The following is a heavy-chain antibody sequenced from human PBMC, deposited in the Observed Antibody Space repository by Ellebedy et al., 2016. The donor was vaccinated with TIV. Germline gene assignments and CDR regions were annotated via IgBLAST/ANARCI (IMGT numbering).Heavy chain of an antibody. CDR1: GFSFSDYA. J-gene: IGHJ6*02. D-gene: IGHD4-11*01. Sequence: GGSLRLXXAASGFSFSDYAMFWVRQAPGKGLEWVALIWYDGTNKNYADSVKGRFTISRDNSKNTLYLQMNSLRDEDTAVYYCGTPPGEVARYIKDVWGQGTMVTVS. CDR3: GTPPGEVARYIKDV. V-gene: IGHV3-33*07. CDR2: IWYDGTNK.